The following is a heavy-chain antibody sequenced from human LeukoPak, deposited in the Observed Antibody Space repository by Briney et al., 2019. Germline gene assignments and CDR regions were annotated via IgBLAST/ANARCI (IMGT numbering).Heavy chain of an antibody. CDR1: GGSISSGSYY. CDR2: IYTSGSP. Sequence: ASETLSLTCTVSGGSISSGSYYWSWIRQPAGKGLEWIGRIYTSGSPNYNPSLKSRVTMSLDTSKNQFTLNLSSVTAADTAVYYCARDDGNYGDPFDYWGQGTLVTVSS. D-gene: IGHD4-17*01. J-gene: IGHJ4*02. V-gene: IGHV4-61*02. CDR3: ARDDGNYGDPFDY.